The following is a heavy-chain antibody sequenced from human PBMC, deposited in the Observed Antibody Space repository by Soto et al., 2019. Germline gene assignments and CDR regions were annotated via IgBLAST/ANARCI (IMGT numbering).Heavy chain of an antibody. CDR3: ARDRVEAALGTFDQ. V-gene: IGHV1-18*01. J-gene: IGHJ4*02. D-gene: IGHD6-13*01. CDR1: GYTFSTYP. CDR2: ISTYHGKT. Sequence: ASVEVSCKTSGYTFSTYPSSWVRQAPGQGLEWVGWISTYHGKTNYVQKFQVRVTITTDTFTSTAYMDLRNLRSDDTAVYYCARDRVEAALGTFDQWGQGTLVTVSS.